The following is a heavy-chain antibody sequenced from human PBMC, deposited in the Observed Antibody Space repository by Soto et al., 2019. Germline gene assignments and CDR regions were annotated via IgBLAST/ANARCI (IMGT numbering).Heavy chain of an antibody. D-gene: IGHD1-26*01. CDR3: APLGGGAQDNY. CDR2: ISYDGSTK. CDR1: VFTFRSYA. Sequence: PWWSLRLSCSASVFTFRSYAMHWCRLAPGKGLEWVAAISYDGSTKHYADSVKGRFTISRDNSKNTLFLQMNSLRVDDSAVYYCAPLGGGAQDNYWGQGTLVTVSS. J-gene: IGHJ4*02. V-gene: IGHV3-30*03.